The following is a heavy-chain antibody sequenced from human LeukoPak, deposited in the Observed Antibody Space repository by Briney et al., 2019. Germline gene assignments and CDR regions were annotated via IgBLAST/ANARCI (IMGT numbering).Heavy chain of an antibody. CDR2: IYYSGST. CDR1: GGSISSSSYY. D-gene: IGHD6-19*01. Sequence: SETLSLTCTVSGGSISSSSYYWGWIRQPPGKGLEWIGSIYYSGSTYYNPSLKSRVAISVDTSKNQFSLKLSSVTAADTAVYYCARVGWVAVAGTRYFDYWGQGTLVTVSS. J-gene: IGHJ4*02. V-gene: IGHV4-39*07. CDR3: ARVGWVAVAGTRYFDY.